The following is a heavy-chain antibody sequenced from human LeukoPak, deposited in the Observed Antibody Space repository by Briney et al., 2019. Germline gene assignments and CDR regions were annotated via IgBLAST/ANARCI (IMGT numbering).Heavy chain of an antibody. V-gene: IGHV3-7*05. Sequence: PGGSLRDSCAESVFFPCSYMGSVVRQAPGKGLEWVANIKQDGSEMYYVDSVKGRFTISRDNAKNSLFLQMNSLRVEDTAVYFCARELSVATRRGSGELDICGQGTLVTVSS. J-gene: IGHJ4*02. CDR1: VFFPCSYM. D-gene: IGHD1-1*01. CDR2: IKQDGSEM. CDR3: ARELSVATRRGSGELDI.